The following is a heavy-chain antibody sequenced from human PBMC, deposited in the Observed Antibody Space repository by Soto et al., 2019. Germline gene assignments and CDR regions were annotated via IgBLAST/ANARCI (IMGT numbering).Heavy chain of an antibody. CDR2: IWRDGSNE. Sequence: PGGSLRLSCAASGFTFGGSGMHWVRQAPGQGLEWVAVIWRDGSNENYADSVKGRFTISRDNSKNMLYLQMKNVRVEDTALYYCARGHGSLMSWDLDYWGQGTLVTVSS. CDR3: ARGHGSLMSWDLDY. V-gene: IGHV3-33*01. J-gene: IGHJ4*02. D-gene: IGHD3-9*01. CDR1: GFTFGGSG.